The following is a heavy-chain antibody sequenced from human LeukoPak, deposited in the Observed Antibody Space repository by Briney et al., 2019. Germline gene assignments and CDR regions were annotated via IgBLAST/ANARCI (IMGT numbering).Heavy chain of an antibody. V-gene: IGHV3-30*18. D-gene: IGHD1-26*01. CDR3: AKGKEGQWELLHY. J-gene: IGHJ4*02. Sequence: PGRSLRLSCAASGFTFSSYGMHWVRQAPGKGLEWVAVISYDGSNKYYADSVKGRFTISRDNSKNTLYLQMNSLRAEDTAVYYCAKGKEGQWELLHYWGQGTLVIVSS. CDR1: GFTFSSYG. CDR2: ISYDGSNK.